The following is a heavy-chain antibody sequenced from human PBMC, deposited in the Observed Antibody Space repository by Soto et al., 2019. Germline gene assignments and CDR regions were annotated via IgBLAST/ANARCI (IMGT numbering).Heavy chain of an antibody. CDR3: ARDRYYGSGTYYNFYSGMDV. V-gene: IGHV4-30-4*01. Sequence: ASETLSLTCTVSGGSINSGDYYWTWVRQPPWKGLEWIGNIFHSGSTYYTPSLQSRVTISLDTSKNHFSLKLSSVTPADTAVYYCARDRYYGSGTYYNFYSGMDVWGQGXTVTVYS. D-gene: IGHD3-10*01. CDR1: GGSINSGDYY. CDR2: IFHSGST. J-gene: IGHJ6*02.